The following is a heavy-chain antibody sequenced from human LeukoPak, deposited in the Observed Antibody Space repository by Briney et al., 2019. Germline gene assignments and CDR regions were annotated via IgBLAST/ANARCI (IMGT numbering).Heavy chain of an antibody. D-gene: IGHD3-3*01. Sequence: ASVKVSCKVSGYTLTELSMHWVRQAPGKGLEWMGGFDPEDGETIYAQKFQGRVTMTEDTSTDTAYMELSSLRSEDTAVYYCATDPGVFGVVTVSDYWGQGTLVTVSS. CDR3: ATDPGVFGVVTVSDY. CDR2: FDPEDGET. CDR1: GYTLTELS. V-gene: IGHV1-24*01. J-gene: IGHJ4*02.